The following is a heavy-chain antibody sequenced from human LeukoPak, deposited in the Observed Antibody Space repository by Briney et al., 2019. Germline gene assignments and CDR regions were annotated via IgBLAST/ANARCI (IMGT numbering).Heavy chain of an antibody. CDR3: ARTRYYDILTGHQPFDY. CDR2: IYYSGST. Sequence: SETLSLTCTVSGGSISSYYWSWIRQPPGKGLEWIGYIYYSGSTNYNPSLKSRVTISVDTSKNQFSLKLSSVTAADTAVYHCARTRYYDILTGHQPFDYWGQGTLVTVSS. CDR1: GGSISSYY. D-gene: IGHD3-9*01. V-gene: IGHV4-59*01. J-gene: IGHJ4*02.